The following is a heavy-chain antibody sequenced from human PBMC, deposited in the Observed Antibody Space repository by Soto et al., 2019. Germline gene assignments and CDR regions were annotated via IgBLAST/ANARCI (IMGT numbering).Heavy chain of an antibody. CDR2: IYHSQVT. J-gene: IGHJ4*02. CDR3: VRHDDRSNYDDSRTHYVGPYRI. D-gene: IGHD3-22*01. Sequence: SETLSLTCAVSGGSISSNNWWIWVRQPPGKGLDWIGEIYHSQVTNYNPSLNTRVTISLDKSENQFSLKLTPATAADTAVYFCVRHDDRSNYDDSRTHYVGPYRIWSQGTGVTVCS. V-gene: IGHV4-4*02. CDR1: GGSISSNNW.